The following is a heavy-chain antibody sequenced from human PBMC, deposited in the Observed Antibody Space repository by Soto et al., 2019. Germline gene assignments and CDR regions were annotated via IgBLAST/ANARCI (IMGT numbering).Heavy chain of an antibody. CDR1: GGSISNYY. V-gene: IGHV4-59*01. D-gene: IGHD6-19*01. CDR2: IYYSGST. J-gene: IGHJ3*02. Sequence: PSETLSLTCTVSGGSISNYYCSWIRQPPGKGLEWIGYIYYSGSTNYNPSLKGRVTISVDTSKNQFSLKLSSVTAADTAVYYCARQQWLVLNAFDIWGQGTMVTVSS. CDR3: ARQQWLVLNAFDI.